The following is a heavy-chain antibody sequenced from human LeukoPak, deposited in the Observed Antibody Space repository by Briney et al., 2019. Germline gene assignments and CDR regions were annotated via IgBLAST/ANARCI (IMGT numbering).Heavy chain of an antibody. CDR3: ASVKSGRSFDY. CDR2: INPNSGGT. Sequence: ASVKVSCKASGYTFTGYYMHWVRQAPXXXXXXXGWINPNSGGTNYAQKFQGRVTMTRDTSISTAYMELSRLRSDDTAVYYCASVKSGRSFDYWGQGTLVTVSS. CDR1: GYTFTGYY. D-gene: IGHD3-3*01. V-gene: IGHV1-2*02. J-gene: IGHJ4*02.